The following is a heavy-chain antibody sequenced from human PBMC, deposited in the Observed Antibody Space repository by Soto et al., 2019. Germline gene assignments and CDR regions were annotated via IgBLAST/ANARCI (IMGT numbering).Heavy chain of an antibody. Sequence: GGSLRLSCAASGFTFSSYSMNWVRQAPGKGLEWVSSISSSSSYIYYADSVKGRFTISRDNAKNSLYLQMNSLRAEDTAVYYCARDRDGLGPQKIYYYYYGMDVWGQGTTVTVSS. CDR3: ARDRDGLGPQKIYYYYYGMDV. V-gene: IGHV3-21*01. J-gene: IGHJ6*02. CDR1: GFTFSSYS. D-gene: IGHD4-17*01. CDR2: ISSSSSYI.